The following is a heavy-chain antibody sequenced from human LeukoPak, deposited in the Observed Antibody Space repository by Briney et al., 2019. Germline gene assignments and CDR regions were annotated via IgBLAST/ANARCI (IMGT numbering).Heavy chain of an antibody. CDR1: GFTFSSYS. J-gene: IGHJ4*02. D-gene: IGHD1-26*01. V-gene: IGHV3-21*01. CDR3: ARVPSVGATGTYFDY. CDR2: ISSRSSYI. Sequence: PGGSLRLSCAASGFTFSSYSMNWVRQAPGKGLEWVSSISSRSSYIYYADSVKGRFTISRDNAKNSLYLQMNSLRAEDTAVYYCARVPSVGATGTYFDYWGQGTLVTVSS.